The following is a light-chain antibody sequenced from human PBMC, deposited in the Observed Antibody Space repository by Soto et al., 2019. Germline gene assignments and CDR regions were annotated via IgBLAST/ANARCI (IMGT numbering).Light chain of an antibody. V-gene: IGKV1-5*01. J-gene: IGKJ2*01. CDR1: HNINRW. CDR2: DAS. Sequence: DIQMTQSPSTLSASVGDRVIITCRASHNINRWLAWYQQKPGKVPNPLIYDASSLESGVPSRFSGSGSGTEFTRTISSRQPDDLATYDCQQYNSYFGEGTKLEI. CDR3: QQYNSY.